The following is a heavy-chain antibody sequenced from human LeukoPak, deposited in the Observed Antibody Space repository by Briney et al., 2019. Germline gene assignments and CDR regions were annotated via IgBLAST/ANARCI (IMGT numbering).Heavy chain of an antibody. V-gene: IGHV4-34*01. D-gene: IGHD3-10*01. CDR1: GGPFSGYY. CDR3: ARGRNNRITMIGGPEDYFGLDV. Sequence: RPSETLSLTCAVYGGPFSGYYWSWVRQPPGKGLDWIGEINHSGSPKYNPSLKSRVTISVDTSKNQFALKLRSVTAADPAFYYCARGRNNRITMIGGPEDYFGLDVWGQGSTVTVSS. J-gene: IGHJ6*02. CDR2: INHSGSP.